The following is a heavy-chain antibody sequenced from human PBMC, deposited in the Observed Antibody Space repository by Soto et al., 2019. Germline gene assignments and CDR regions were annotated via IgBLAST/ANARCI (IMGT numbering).Heavy chain of an antibody. CDR1: GYTFNRHD. V-gene: IGHV1-8*01. CDR2: MNPNSGNT. J-gene: IGHJ3*02. Sequence: QVQLVQSGAEVKRSGASVRISCKASGYTFNRHDMNWVRQATGQGPEWSGWMNPNSGNTGYEQKFQGRVTMTRDSSITTAYMDLSSLTSEDTAIDYCAREGLYGSIQDNTFDIWGQGTMVSVSS. D-gene: IGHD6-19*01. CDR3: AREGLYGSIQDNTFDI.